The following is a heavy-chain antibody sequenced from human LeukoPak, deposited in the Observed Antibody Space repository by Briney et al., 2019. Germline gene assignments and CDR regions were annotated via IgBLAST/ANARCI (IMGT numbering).Heavy chain of an antibody. CDR2: INRRGDT. CDR1: GGSFSTYY. Sequence: SETLSLTCAVYGGSFSTYYWSWIRQSPGKGLDWIAEINRRGDTNYNPSVKSRVTISVDTSKNQFSLKVRPLGAADTAVYYCARGPTISETGYFDYWGQGTLVTVSS. V-gene: IGHV4-34*01. CDR3: ARGPTISETGYFDY. J-gene: IGHJ4*03. D-gene: IGHD1-1*01.